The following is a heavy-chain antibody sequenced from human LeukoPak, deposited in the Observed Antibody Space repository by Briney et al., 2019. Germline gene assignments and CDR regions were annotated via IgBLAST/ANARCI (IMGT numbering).Heavy chain of an antibody. CDR2: INHSGST. J-gene: IGHJ5*02. V-gene: IGHV4-34*01. Sequence: SETLSLTCAVYGGSFSGYYWSWIRQPPGKGLEWIGEINHSGSTNYNPSLKSRVTISVDTSKNQFSLKLSSVTAADTAVYYCARGEMANWFDPWGQGTLVTVSS. CDR1: GGSFSGYY. CDR3: ARGEMANWFDP. D-gene: IGHD5-24*01.